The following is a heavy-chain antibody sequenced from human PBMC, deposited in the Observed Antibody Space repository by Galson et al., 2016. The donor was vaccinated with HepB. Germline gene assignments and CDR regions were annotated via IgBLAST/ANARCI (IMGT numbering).Heavy chain of an antibody. V-gene: IGHV3-7*01. CDR3: AREAVAGDVGAFDI. J-gene: IGHJ3*02. CDR2: IKEDGSEK. CDR1: GFNFGNYW. Sequence: SLRLSCAASGFNFGNYWMSWVRQAPGMGLEWVANIKEDGSEKYYVDSVKGRFTTSRDNAHNSLYLQMNSLRAEDTAVYYCAREAVAGDVGAFDIWGQGTMVTVSS. D-gene: IGHD6-19*01.